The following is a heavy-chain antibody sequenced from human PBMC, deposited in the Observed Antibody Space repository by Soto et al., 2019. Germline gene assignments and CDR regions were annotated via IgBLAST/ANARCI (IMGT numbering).Heavy chain of an antibody. CDR2: ISGSGGST. D-gene: IGHD6-13*01. Sequence: EVQLLESGGGLVQPGGSLRLSCAASGFTFSSYAMSWVRQAPGKGLEWVSAISGSGGSTYYADYVKGRFTISRDNSKNTLYRQMNSLRAEDTAVYYCAKDWYICSWYGNYGMDVWGQGTTVTFSS. J-gene: IGHJ6*02. CDR3: AKDWYICSWYGNYGMDV. V-gene: IGHV3-23*01. CDR1: GFTFSSYA.